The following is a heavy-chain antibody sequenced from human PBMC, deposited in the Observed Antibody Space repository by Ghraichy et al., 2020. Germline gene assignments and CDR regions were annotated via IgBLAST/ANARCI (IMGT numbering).Heavy chain of an antibody. V-gene: IGHV3-7*03. Sequence: GGSLRLSCAASGFTLSSYGMSWVRQAPGKGLEWVANIKQDGSEKYYVDSVKGRFTISRDNAKNSLYLQMNSLRAEDTAVYYCARDLSYYDSGKNYWGQGTMVTVS. CDR2: IKQDGSEK. D-gene: IGHD3-10*01. CDR1: GFTLSSYG. J-gene: IGHJ4*02. CDR3: ARDLSYYDSGKNY.